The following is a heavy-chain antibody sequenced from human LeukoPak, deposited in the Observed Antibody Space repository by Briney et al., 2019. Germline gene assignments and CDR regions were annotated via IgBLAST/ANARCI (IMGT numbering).Heavy chain of an antibody. V-gene: IGHV3-66*01. J-gene: IGHJ4*02. CDR3: ARGSDGYNYFDY. Sequence: GGSLRLSCAASGFTVSSKHMRWVRQAPGKGLEWVSVIYSGGSTHYADSVKGRFTVSRDNSKNTLYLQMNSLRAEDTAVYYCARGSDGYNYFDYWGQGTLVTVSS. CDR1: GFTVSSKH. D-gene: IGHD5-12*01. CDR2: IYSGGST.